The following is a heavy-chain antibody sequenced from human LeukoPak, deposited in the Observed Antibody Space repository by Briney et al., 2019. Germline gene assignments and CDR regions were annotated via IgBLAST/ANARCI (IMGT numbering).Heavy chain of an antibody. V-gene: IGHV4-34*01. D-gene: IGHD6-19*01. CDR2: INHSGST. Sequence: PSETLSLTCAVYGGSFSGYYWSWIRQPPGKGLEWIGEINHSGSTNYNPSLKSRVTISVGTSKNQFSLKLSSVTAADTAVYYCARGGGWYEVYFQHWGQGTLVTVSS. CDR3: ARGGGWYEVYFQH. J-gene: IGHJ1*01. CDR1: GGSFSGYY.